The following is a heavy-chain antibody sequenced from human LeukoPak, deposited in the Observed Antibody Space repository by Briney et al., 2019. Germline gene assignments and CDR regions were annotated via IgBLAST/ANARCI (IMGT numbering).Heavy chain of an antibody. V-gene: IGHV1-2*06. CDR1: GDTLRGYY. D-gene: IGHD3-3*01. J-gene: IGHJ4*02. CDR3: AREERRLEADFWSGYGQGYFDY. Sequence: ASVKVSCKASGDTLRGYYIHWVRQAPGHGLEWMGRINPQTGGTKIAQNFQGRVTMTTVTSMSTGYVELSRLRSEETAVYYCAREERRLEADFWSGYGQGYFDYWGQGTLVTVSS. CDR2: INPQTGGT.